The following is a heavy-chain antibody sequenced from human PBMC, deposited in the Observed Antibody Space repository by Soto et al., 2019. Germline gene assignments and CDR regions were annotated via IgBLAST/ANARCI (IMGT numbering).Heavy chain of an antibody. CDR1: GFPFGNFL. Sequence: EVYLVESGGGLVEPGRSLRLSCTASGFPFGNFLMSWFRQAPGKGMEWVGFIRSQPYGGTAEYAVFVRGRFTIARDDSKGIAYLQMNSLHTEDSGVYYCIGSFPFWGQGTLVTVSS. CDR2: IRSQPYGGTA. D-gene: IGHD3-10*01. CDR3: IGSFPF. V-gene: IGHV3-49*03. J-gene: IGHJ4*02.